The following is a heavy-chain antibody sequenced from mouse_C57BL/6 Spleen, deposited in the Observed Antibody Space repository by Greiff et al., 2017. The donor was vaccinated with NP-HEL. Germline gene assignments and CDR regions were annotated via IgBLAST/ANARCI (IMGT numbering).Heavy chain of an antibody. CDR1: GFTFSSYA. CDR2: ISDGGSYT. D-gene: IGHD2-3*01. CDR3: SRDHDGYYGYIDV. J-gene: IGHJ1*03. V-gene: IGHV5-4*01. Sequence: DVMLVESGGGLVKPGGSLKLSCAASGFTFSSYAMSWVRQTPEKRLEWVATISDGGSYTYYQDNVKGRFTITRDNAKNNMYLQMIHLKSDDTAIYYCSRDHDGYYGYIDVWGTGTTVTVSS.